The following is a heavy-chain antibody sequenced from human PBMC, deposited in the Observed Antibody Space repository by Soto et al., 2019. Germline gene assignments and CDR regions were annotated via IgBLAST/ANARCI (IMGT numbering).Heavy chain of an antibody. CDR3: ARLLYGDYGDY. D-gene: IGHD4-17*01. CDR2: INHSGSP. Sequence: QVQLQQWGAGLLKPSETLSLTCAVYGGSFSGYYWSWIRQPPGKGLEWIGEINHSGSPNYNPSLKSRVTISGDKSKNQFSLKLSSVTAADTAVYYCARLLYGDYGDYWGQGTLVTVSS. CDR1: GGSFSGYY. V-gene: IGHV4-34*01. J-gene: IGHJ4*02.